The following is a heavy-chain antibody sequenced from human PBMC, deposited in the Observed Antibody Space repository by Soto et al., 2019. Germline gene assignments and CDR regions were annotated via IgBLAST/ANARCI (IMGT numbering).Heavy chain of an antibody. CDR2: INHSGST. J-gene: IGHJ6*03. V-gene: IGHV4-34*01. D-gene: IGHD2-2*01. CDR3: ARGDIVVVPAAMFYYYYLGV. Sequence: SETLSLTCAVYGGSFSDYYWTWIRQPPGKGLEWIGEINHSGSTNYNPSLKSRVTISVDTSKNQFSLNLISVAAADTAVYYCARGDIVVVPAAMFYYYYLGVWGQGNTVTVSS. CDR1: GGSFSDYY.